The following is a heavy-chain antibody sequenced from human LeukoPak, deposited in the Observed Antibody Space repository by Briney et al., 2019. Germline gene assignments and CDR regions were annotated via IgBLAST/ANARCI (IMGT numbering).Heavy chain of an antibody. CDR2: ISANGYST. Sequence: GGSLRLSCAASGFTFSNYAMHWVRQTPGGGLEYVSAISANGYSTFYANSVKGRFTISRDNSMDMLYLQMGSLRTEDMAVYYCARESRGQYHDYDYWGQGTLVTVSS. D-gene: IGHD2-2*01. CDR3: ARESRGQYHDYDY. J-gene: IGHJ4*02. CDR1: GFTFSNYA. V-gene: IGHV3-64*01.